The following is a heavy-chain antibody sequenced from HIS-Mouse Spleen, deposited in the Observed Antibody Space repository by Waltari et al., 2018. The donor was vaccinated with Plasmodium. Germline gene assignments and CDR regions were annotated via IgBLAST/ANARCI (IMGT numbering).Heavy chain of an antibody. Sequence: EVQLVESGGGLVQPGGSLRLSCAASGFTFSSYWMSWVRQDPGKGVEWVANIKQDGSEKYYVDSVKGRFTSSRDNAKNSLYLQMNSLRAEDTAVYYCASSWYWYFDLWGRGTLVTVSS. CDR1: GFTFSSYW. J-gene: IGHJ2*01. CDR2: IKQDGSEK. D-gene: IGHD6-13*01. V-gene: IGHV3-7*01. CDR3: ASSWYWYFDL.